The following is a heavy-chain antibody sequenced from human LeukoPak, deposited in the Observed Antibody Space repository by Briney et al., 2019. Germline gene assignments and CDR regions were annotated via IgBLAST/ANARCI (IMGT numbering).Heavy chain of an antibody. Sequence: QAGGSLRLSCAASGFTFSYYWMHWVRQAPGKGLVWVSRISNDGSATSHADPVKGRFTISRDNAKNTLYLQMNSMRAEDTAVYYCARDMDEDYSGNTLDYWGRGTLVTVSS. J-gene: IGHJ4*02. D-gene: IGHD4-23*01. CDR2: ISNDGSAT. V-gene: IGHV3-74*01. CDR1: GFTFSYYW. CDR3: ARDMDEDYSGNTLDY.